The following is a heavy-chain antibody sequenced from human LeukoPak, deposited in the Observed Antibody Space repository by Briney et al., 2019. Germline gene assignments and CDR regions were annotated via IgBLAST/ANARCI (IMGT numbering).Heavy chain of an antibody. V-gene: IGHV3-23*01. D-gene: IGHD2-15*01. CDR2: ISGSGGST. J-gene: IGHJ4*02. CDR3: AKAIWDIVVVVAAPFDY. CDR1: AVTLSSDA. Sequence: PGGSLRLSCAPSAVTLSSDAMSWVRQAPGEGLEWVSAISGSGGSTYYADSVKGRFTISRDNSKNSLYLQMNSLRAEDTDVYYCAKAIWDIVVVVAAPFDYWGQGTLVTVSS.